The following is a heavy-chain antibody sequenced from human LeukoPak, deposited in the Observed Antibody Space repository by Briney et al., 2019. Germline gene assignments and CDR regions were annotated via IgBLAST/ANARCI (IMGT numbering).Heavy chain of an antibody. CDR3: ARGFFSWFGEFIRGDYFDY. CDR1: GYTFTSYY. Sequence: ASVKVSCKASGYTFTSYYMHWVRQAPGQGLEWMGIINPSGGSTSYAQKFQGRVTMTRDTSTSTVYMELSSLRSEDTAVYYCARGFFSWFGEFIRGDYFDYWGQGTLVTVSS. D-gene: IGHD3-10*01. CDR2: INPSGGST. V-gene: IGHV1-46*01. J-gene: IGHJ4*02.